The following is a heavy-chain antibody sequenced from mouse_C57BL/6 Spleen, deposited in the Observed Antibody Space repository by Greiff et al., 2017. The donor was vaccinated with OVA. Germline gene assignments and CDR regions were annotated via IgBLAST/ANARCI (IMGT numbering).Heavy chain of an antibody. J-gene: IGHJ2*01. CDR3: ARPFITTVPDY. V-gene: IGHV1-26*01. CDR2: INPNNGGT. Sequence: EVQLQQSGPELVKPGASVKISCKASGYTFTDYYMNWVKQSHGKSLEWIGDINPNNGGTSYNQKFKGKATLTVDKSSSTAYMELRSLTSEDSAVYYCARPFITTVPDYWGQGTTLTVSS. D-gene: IGHD1-1*01. CDR1: GYTFTDYY.